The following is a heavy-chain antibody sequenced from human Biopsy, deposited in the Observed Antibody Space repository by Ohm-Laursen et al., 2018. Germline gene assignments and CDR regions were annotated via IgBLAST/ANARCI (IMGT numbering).Heavy chain of an antibody. J-gene: IGHJ4*02. Sequence: ASVKVPCKVSGYTLTELSMHWVRQAPGRGLEWMGGFAPENGKTIYAQKFQGRVTMTEDTSTDTAYMELSSLRSEDTAVYYYAADINVWNVNYWGQGTQVTVSS. D-gene: IGHD1-1*01. CDR2: FAPENGKT. CDR3: AADINVWNVNY. CDR1: GYTLTELS. V-gene: IGHV1-24*01.